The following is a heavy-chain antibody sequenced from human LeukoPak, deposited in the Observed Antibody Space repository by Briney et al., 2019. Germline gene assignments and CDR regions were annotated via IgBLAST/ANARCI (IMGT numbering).Heavy chain of an antibody. V-gene: IGHV1-8*01. J-gene: IGHJ4*02. D-gene: IGHD1-26*01. CDR3: ARGSGSYSD. CDR1: GCPFSNYD. CDR2: MNPKSGNT. Sequence: ASVTVSCKASGCPFSNYDINWVRQAPGQGLEWMGWMNPKSGNTGYGQKFQGRVTMTRVTSITTAYMELRSLRSDDTAVYYCARGSGSYSDWGQGTLVTVSS.